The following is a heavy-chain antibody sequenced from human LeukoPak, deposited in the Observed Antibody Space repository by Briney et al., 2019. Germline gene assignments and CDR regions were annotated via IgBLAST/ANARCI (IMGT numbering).Heavy chain of an antibody. V-gene: IGHV3-66*02. CDR1: GFTLSTMY. CDR2: IYGDVTT. J-gene: IGHJ4*02. D-gene: IGHD3-10*01. CDR3: ARGSFGVDY. Sequence: GGSLRLSCAASGFTLSTMYMSWVRQAPGQGLEWVSVIYGDVTTSYAASVKSRFTISRDNSKDIVYLQMNDLKVEDTGVYYCARGSFGVDYWGQGTLVTVSS.